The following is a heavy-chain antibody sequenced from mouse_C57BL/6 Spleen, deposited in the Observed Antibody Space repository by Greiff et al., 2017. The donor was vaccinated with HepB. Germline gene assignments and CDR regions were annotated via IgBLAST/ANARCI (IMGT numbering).Heavy chain of an antibody. Sequence: EVKLMESGGGLVKPGGSLKLSCAASGFTFSSYAMSWVRQTPEKRLEWVATISDGGSYTYYPDNVKGRFTISRDNAKNNLYLQMSHLKSEDTAMYYCARDRAGYYYFDYWGQGTTLTVSS. V-gene: IGHV5-4*01. CDR1: GFTFSSYA. CDR3: ARDRAGYYYFDY. D-gene: IGHD3-3*01. J-gene: IGHJ2*01. CDR2: ISDGGSYT.